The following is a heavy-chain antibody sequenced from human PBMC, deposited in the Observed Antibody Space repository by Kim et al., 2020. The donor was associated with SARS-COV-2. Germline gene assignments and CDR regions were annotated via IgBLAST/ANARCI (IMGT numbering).Heavy chain of an antibody. Sequence: GGPLRLSCAASGFTFSSYSMNWVRQAPGKGLEWVSSISSSSSYIYYADSVKGRFTISRDNAKNSLYLQMNSLRAEDTAVYYCARASRDGYDYWGQGTLVTVSS. CDR2: ISSSSSYI. D-gene: IGHD5-12*01. CDR3: ARASRDGYDY. V-gene: IGHV3-21*01. CDR1: GFTFSSYS. J-gene: IGHJ4*02.